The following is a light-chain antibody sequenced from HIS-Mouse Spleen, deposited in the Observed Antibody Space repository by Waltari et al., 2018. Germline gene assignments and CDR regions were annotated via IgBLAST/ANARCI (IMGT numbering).Light chain of an antibody. CDR1: QGISSY. Sequence: DIQLTQSPSFLSASVGDRVTIPCRASQGISSYLAWYQQKPGKAPKLLIYAASTLQSGVPSRFSGSGSGTEFTLTISSLQPEDFATYYCQKLNSYPPTFGQGTKVEIK. J-gene: IGKJ1*01. CDR3: QKLNSYPPT. CDR2: AAS. V-gene: IGKV1-9*01.